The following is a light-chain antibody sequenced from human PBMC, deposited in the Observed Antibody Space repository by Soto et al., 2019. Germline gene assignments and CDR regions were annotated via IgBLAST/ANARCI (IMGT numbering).Light chain of an antibody. CDR2: DVT. CDR3: SSYTSSNTYV. V-gene: IGLV2-14*03. CDR1: SSDVGGYNY. Sequence: QSVLTQPASVSGSPGQSITISCTGTSSDVGGYNYVSWYQHHPGKAPKLIIYDVTNRPSGVSNRFSGSKSGNTASLTISGLQAEDEAYYYCSSYTSSNTYVFGAGTKVTVL. J-gene: IGLJ1*01.